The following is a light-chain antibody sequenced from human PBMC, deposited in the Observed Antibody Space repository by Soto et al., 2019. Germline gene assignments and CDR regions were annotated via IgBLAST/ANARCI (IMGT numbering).Light chain of an antibody. CDR1: QDISNY. V-gene: IGKV1-33*01. Sequence: DIQMTQSPSSLSASVGDRVTITCQASQDISNYLNWYQQKPGKAPKLLIYDASNLETGVPSRFSGSGSGTDFTFSISSLQPEDIATYYCQQYDNLPPPFGQETRLEIK. J-gene: IGKJ5*01. CDR2: DAS. CDR3: QQYDNLPPP.